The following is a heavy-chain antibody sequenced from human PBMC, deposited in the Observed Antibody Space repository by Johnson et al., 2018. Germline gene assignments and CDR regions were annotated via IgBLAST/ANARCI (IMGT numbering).Heavy chain of an antibody. D-gene: IGHD3-22*01. CDR1: GFTFSSYG. Sequence: QVQLVESGGGVVQPGRSLRLSCAASGFTFSSYGMHWVRQAPGKGLEWVTVISYDGSKKYYADSVKGRFPISRDNSKNTLKLQMNSPRAEDTAVYYCAKDRAYYYDSSGYYNAEYFQHWGQGTLVTVSS. CDR2: ISYDGSKK. J-gene: IGHJ1*01. V-gene: IGHV3-30*18. CDR3: AKDRAYYYDSSGYYNAEYFQH.